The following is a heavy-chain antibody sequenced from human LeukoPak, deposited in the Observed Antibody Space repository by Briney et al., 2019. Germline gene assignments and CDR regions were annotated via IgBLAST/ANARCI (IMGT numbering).Heavy chain of an antibody. CDR2: IKQDGSEK. CDR1: GFIFSNFW. J-gene: IGHJ6*04. CDR3: ARDPIVDF. Sequence: PPGGSLRLSCTASGFIFSNFWMSWVRQAPGKGLEWVANIKQDGSEKYYVDSVKGRFTISRDNAKNSLYLQMNSLRAEDTAVYFCARDPIVDFWGKGTTVTISS. V-gene: IGHV3-7*01.